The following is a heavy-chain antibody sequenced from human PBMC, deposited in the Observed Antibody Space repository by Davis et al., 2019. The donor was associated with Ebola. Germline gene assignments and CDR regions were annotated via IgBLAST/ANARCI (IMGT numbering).Heavy chain of an antibody. D-gene: IGHD3-10*01. CDR3: ARVGAAWPSYYGMDV. CDR2: IVVGSGNT. V-gene: IGHV1-58*01. Sequence: LVKVSCKASGFTFTSSAVQWVRQARGQRLEWIGWIVVGSGNTNYAQKFQERVTITRDMSTSTAYMELSSLRSEDTAVYYCARVGAAWPSYYGMDVWGQGTTVTVSS. J-gene: IGHJ6*02. CDR1: GFTFTSSA.